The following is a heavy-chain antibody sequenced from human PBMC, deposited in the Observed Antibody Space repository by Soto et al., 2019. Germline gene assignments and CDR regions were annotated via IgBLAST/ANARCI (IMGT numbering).Heavy chain of an antibody. J-gene: IGHJ2*01. CDR2: IYYSGST. CDR3: ARDRRAISWYFDL. V-gene: IGHV4-31*03. Sequence: QVQLQESGPGLVKPSQTLSLTCTVSGGSISSGGYYWSWIRQHPGKGLEWIGYIYYSGSTYYHPSLTSRVTISVDTSKNHCSLKLSSVTAADTAVYYCARDRRAISWYFDLWGRGTLVTVSS. D-gene: IGHD3-3*01. CDR1: GGSISSGGYY.